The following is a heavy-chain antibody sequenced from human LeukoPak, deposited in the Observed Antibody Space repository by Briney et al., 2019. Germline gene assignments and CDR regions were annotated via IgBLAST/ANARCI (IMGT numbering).Heavy chain of an antibody. CDR2: IYYSGST. D-gene: IGHD1-1*01. CDR3: ARGTGY. Sequence: SWIRQHPGKGLEWIGYIYYSGSTYYYNPSLKSRVTISVDTSKNQFSLKLSSVTAADTAVYYCARGTGYWGQGTLVTVSS. V-gene: IGHV4-31*02. J-gene: IGHJ4*02.